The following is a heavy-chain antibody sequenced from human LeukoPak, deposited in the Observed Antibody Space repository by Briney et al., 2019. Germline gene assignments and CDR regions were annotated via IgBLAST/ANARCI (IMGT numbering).Heavy chain of an antibody. CDR2: IYTSGST. D-gene: IGHD5/OR15-5a*01. Sequence: SETLSLTCTVSGVAISSYFWSWIRQPAGKGLEWIGRIYTSGSTNYNPSLKSRVTMSVDTSKNQFSLKLSSVTAADTAVYYCARDLSETPYYYYYGMDVWGQGTTVTVSS. CDR1: GVAISSYF. CDR3: ARDLSETPYYYYYGMDV. J-gene: IGHJ6*02. V-gene: IGHV4-4*07.